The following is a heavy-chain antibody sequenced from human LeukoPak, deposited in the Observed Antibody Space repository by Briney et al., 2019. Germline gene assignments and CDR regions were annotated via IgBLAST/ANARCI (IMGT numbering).Heavy chain of an antibody. Sequence: SETLSLTCAVYGGSFSGYYWSWIRQPPGKGLEWIGEINHSGSTNYNPSLRSRVTISVDTSKNQFSLKLSSVTAADTAVYYCARGSVAAPYNWFDPWGQGTLVTVSS. D-gene: IGHD6-19*01. V-gene: IGHV4-34*01. J-gene: IGHJ5*02. CDR1: GGSFSGYY. CDR3: ARGSVAAPYNWFDP. CDR2: INHSGST.